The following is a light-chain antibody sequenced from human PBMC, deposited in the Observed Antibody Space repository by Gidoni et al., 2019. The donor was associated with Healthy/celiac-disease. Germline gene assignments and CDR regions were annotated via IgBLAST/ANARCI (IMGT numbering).Light chain of an antibody. Sequence: QSVLTPPPSVSVAPGQRVTISCTGSSSNIGAGYDVHWYQQLPGTAPKLLISGNSNRPSGVPDRCSGSKSGTSASLAITGLQAEDEADYYCQSYDSSLSGCVFGTGTKVTVL. J-gene: IGLJ1*01. CDR2: GNS. V-gene: IGLV1-40*01. CDR3: QSYDSSLSGCV. CDR1: SSNIGAGYD.